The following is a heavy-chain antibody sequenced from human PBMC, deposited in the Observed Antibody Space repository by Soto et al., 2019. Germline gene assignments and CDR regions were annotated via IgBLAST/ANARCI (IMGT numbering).Heavy chain of an antibody. CDR1: GFTFSSYW. J-gene: IGHJ4*02. V-gene: IGHV3-74*01. Sequence: EVQLVESGGDLVQPGGSLRLSCAASGFTFSSYWMHWVRQVPGKGLVWVSRISSDGSSTNYADSVRDRFIISRDNAKNTLYLQVNSLRVEDTAVYYCARGTVRDHDFGDHWGQGTLVAVSS. D-gene: IGHD4-17*01. CDR3: ARGTVRDHDFGDH. CDR2: ISSDGSST.